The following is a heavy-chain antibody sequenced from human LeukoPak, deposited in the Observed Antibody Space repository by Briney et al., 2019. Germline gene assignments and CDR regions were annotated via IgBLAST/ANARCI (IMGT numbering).Heavy chain of an antibody. CDR3: ARGFGGSYYQAPNFDN. V-gene: IGHV4-59*01. J-gene: IGHJ4*02. Sequence: SETLSLTCTVSGGSIRSYYWSWIREPPGKGLEWVVYIYYSGSTKYNPSLKRRVTISVDPSKNQFSLQLGSVIAADPAVYYCARGFGGSYYQAPNFDNWGQGTLVTVSS. D-gene: IGHD1-26*01. CDR2: IYYSGST. CDR1: GGSIRSYY.